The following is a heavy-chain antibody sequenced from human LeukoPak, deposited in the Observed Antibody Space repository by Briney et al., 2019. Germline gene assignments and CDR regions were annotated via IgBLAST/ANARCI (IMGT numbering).Heavy chain of an antibody. Sequence: SETLSLTCTVSGASISSYHWSWIRRPAGEGLEWIGRIYTSGSTNYNPSLKSRVTMSVDTSKNQFSLKLTSVTAADTAVYYCVRYEGDFWGQGTLVTVSS. D-gene: IGHD3-3*01. V-gene: IGHV4-4*07. CDR2: IYTSGST. J-gene: IGHJ4*02. CDR1: GASISSYH. CDR3: VRYEGDF.